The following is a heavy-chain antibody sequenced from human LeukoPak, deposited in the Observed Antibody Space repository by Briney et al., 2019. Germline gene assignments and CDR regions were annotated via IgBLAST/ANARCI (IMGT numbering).Heavy chain of an antibody. Sequence: PGGSLRLSCAASGFTFSSYSMNWVRQAPGKGLEWVSYISSSSSTIYYADSVKGRFTISRDNAKNSLYLQMNSLRAEDTAVYYCARPKLDSRNNNAFDIWGQGTMVTVSS. CDR3: ARPKLDSRNNNAFDI. CDR1: GFTFSSYS. CDR2: ISSSSSTI. J-gene: IGHJ3*02. V-gene: IGHV3-48*04. D-gene: IGHD1/OR15-1a*01.